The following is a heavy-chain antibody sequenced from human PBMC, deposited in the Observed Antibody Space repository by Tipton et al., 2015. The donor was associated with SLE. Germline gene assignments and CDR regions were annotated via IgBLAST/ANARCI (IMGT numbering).Heavy chain of an antibody. D-gene: IGHD6-19*01. CDR2: IYYSGST. J-gene: IGHJ5*02. CDR3: AREEYGSGWTEVHWFDP. CDR1: GGSISSYY. Sequence: TLSLTCTVSGGSISSYYWSWIRQPPGKGLEWIGYIYYSGSTNYNPSLKSRVTISVDTSKNQFSLKLRSVTAADTAVYYCAREEYGSGWTEVHWFDPWGQGTLVTVSS. V-gene: IGHV4-59*01.